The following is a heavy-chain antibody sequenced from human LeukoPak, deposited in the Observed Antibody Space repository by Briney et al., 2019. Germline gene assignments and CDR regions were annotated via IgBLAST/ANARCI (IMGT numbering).Heavy chain of an antibody. J-gene: IGHJ4*02. CDR1: GYTFTSYY. V-gene: IGHV1-46*01. CDR3: ARAGSLRFLDY. CDR2: INPSGGST. D-gene: IGHD7-27*01. Sequence: ASVKVSCKASGYTFTSYYLHWVRQAPGQGLDWMGIINPSGGSTSYAQKFQGRVTMTRDTSTSTVYMELSSLRSEDTAVYYCARAGSLRFLDYWGQGTLVTVSS.